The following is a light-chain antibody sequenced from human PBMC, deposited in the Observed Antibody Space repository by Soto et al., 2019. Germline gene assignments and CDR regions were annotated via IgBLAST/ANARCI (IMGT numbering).Light chain of an antibody. Sequence: DIQMNQSPSTLSASVGDRVTITCRASQSISSCLAWYQQKPGNAPKRLIYDASSLESGVPSRFSGSGSGTEVTLTISSLQPDAFETYYCQQSNSYSWTFGQGTKVEI. CDR3: QQSNSYSWT. CDR1: QSISSC. V-gene: IGKV1-5*01. CDR2: DAS. J-gene: IGKJ1*01.